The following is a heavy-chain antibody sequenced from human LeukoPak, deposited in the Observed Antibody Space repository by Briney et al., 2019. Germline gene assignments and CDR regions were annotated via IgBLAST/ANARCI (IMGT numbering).Heavy chain of an antibody. Sequence: ASVKVSCKASGYTFTSYGISWVRQAPGQGLEWMGWISAYNGNTNYAQKLQGRVTMTTDTSTSTAYMELRSLRSDDTAVYYCARTGYSGYDSPDTYYYYGMDAWGQGTMVTVSS. CDR2: ISAYNGNT. CDR1: GYTFTSYG. CDR3: ARTGYSGYDSPDTYYYYGMDA. V-gene: IGHV1-18*01. J-gene: IGHJ6*02. D-gene: IGHD5-12*01.